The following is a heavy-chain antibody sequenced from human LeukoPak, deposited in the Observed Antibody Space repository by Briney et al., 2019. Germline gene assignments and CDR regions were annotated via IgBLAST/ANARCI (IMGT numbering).Heavy chain of an antibody. D-gene: IGHD3-10*01. CDR3: SRDYSGSGSPLDC. Sequence: GGSLRLSCAASGFTFSTYAMNWVRQAPGKGLEWVSYISSSGRYIYYADSMKGRFSISRDNAKNSLYLQMNSLRADDTAVYYCSRDYSGSGSPLDCWGQGTLVTVSS. J-gene: IGHJ4*02. CDR2: ISSSGRYI. V-gene: IGHV3-21*01. CDR1: GFTFSTYA.